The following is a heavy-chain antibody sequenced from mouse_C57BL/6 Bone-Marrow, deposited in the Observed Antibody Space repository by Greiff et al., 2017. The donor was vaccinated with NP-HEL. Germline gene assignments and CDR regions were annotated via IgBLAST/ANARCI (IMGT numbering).Heavy chain of an antibody. Sequence: DVHLVESGEGLVKPGGSLKLSCAASGFTFSSYAMSWVRQTPEKRLEWVAYISSGGDYIYYADTVKGRFTISRDNARNTLYLQMSSLKSEDTAMYYCTSLYYYGSTSYWYFDVRGTGTTVTVSS. CDR3: TSLYYYGSTSYWYFDV. J-gene: IGHJ1*03. D-gene: IGHD1-1*01. CDR2: ISSGGDYI. CDR1: GFTFSSYA. V-gene: IGHV5-9-1*02.